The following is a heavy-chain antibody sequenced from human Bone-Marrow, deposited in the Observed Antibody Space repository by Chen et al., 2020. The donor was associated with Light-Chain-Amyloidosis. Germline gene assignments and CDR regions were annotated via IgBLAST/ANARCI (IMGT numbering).Heavy chain of an antibody. J-gene: IGHJ4*02. CDR3: SRDAVAPGDTDY. Sequence: QLVGSGGSLVQPGGSLSLSCAASGFTFPTYGMNWVRQAPGKGLEWVSYISAGGDSMYYADSVKGRFTVSRDDARNSLFLQMNSLRAEDTAVYYCSRDAVAPGDTDYWGQGTLVTVSS. V-gene: IGHV3-48*03. D-gene: IGHD1-1*01. CDR2: ISAGGDSM. CDR1: GFTFPTYG.